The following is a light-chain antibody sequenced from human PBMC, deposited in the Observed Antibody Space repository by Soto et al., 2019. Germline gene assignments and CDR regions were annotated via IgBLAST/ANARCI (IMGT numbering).Light chain of an antibody. CDR2: EVS. V-gene: IGLV2-14*01. J-gene: IGLJ1*01. CDR3: SSYTSSSTYHYV. CDR1: SSDVGGYNY. Sequence: QSALAQPASVSGSPGQSITISCTGTSSDVGGYNYVSWYQQHPGKAPNLMIYEVSNRPSGVSNRFSGSKSGNTASLTISGLQAEDEADYYCSSYTSSSTYHYVFGTGTKVTVL.